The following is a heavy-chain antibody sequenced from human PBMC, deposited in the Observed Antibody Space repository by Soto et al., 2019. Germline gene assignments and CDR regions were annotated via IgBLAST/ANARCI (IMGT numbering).Heavy chain of an antibody. CDR2: ISYDGSNK. CDR3: ARDRLYYDIWTGYYSPYYGMDF. CDR1: GFTFSSYA. J-gene: IGHJ6*02. Sequence: QVQLVESGGGVVQPGRSLRLSCAASGFTFSSYAMHWVRQAPGKGLEWVAVISYDGSNKYYADSVKGRFTIPRDNSKNSLYLQMNSLRAEDTAVYYCARDRLYYDIWTGYYSPYYGMDFWGQGTTVTVSS. D-gene: IGHD3-9*01. V-gene: IGHV3-30-3*01.